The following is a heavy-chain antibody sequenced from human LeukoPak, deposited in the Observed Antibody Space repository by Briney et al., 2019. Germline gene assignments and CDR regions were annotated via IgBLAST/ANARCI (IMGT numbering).Heavy chain of an antibody. J-gene: IGHJ5*01. V-gene: IGHV3-7*05. CDR1: GFTFSNYW. CDR2: IKTDGSET. Sequence: GGSLRLSCAAFGFTFSNYWMNWVRQAPGKGLEWVANIKTDGSETYYVDSVKGRFTISRDNAKNSVYLQMNSLRAEDTAIYYFARTGKFDSWGQGTLVTVSA. CDR3: ARTGKFDS.